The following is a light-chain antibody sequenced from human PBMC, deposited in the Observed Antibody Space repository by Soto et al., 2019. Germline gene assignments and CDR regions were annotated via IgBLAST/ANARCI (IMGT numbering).Light chain of an antibody. Sequence: DIPMTQSPSTLSASVGDRVTITCRASQSISSWLAWYQQKPGKAPKLLIHKASSLESGVPSRFSGSGSGTEFTLTISCLQPDDFATYYCQQYNSYSQWTFGQGTKVEIK. CDR1: QSISSW. V-gene: IGKV1-5*03. CDR3: QQYNSYSQWT. CDR2: KAS. J-gene: IGKJ1*01.